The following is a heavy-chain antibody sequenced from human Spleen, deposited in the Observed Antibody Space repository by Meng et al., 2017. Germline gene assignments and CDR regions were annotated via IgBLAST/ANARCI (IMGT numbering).Heavy chain of an antibody. J-gene: IGHJ4*02. D-gene: IGHD3-22*01. CDR2: IYYSGST. CDR3: ARDDSSGYYSY. Sequence: QVHLQGSGPGLVRPSETLSLTCTVSGGSVSSGSYYWSWIRQPPGKGLEWIGYIYYSGSTNYNPSLKSRVTISVDTSKNQFSLKLSSVTAADTAVYYCARDDSSGYYSYWGQGTLVTVSS. V-gene: IGHV4-61*01. CDR1: GGSVSSGSYY.